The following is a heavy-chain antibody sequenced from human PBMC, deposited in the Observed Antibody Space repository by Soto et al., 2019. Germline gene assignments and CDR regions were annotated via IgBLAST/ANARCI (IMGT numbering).Heavy chain of an antibody. V-gene: IGHV3-30*03. CDR3: ARAPFWSGYPYYYYGMDV. D-gene: IGHD3-3*01. J-gene: IGHJ6*02. Sequence: ESGGGVVQPGRSLRLSCAASGFTFSSYGMHWVRQAPGKGLEWVAVISYDGSNKYYADSVKGRFTISRDNSKNTLYLQMNSLRAEDTAVYYCARAPFWSGYPYYYYGMDVWGQGTTVTVSS. CDR2: ISYDGSNK. CDR1: GFTFSSYG.